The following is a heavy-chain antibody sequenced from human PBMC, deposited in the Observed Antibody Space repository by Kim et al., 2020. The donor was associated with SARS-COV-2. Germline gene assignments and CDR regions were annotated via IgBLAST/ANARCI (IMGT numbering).Heavy chain of an antibody. CDR2: IWYDGSKK. D-gene: IGHD6-19*01. CDR1: GFTFSSSG. V-gene: IGHV3-33*06. J-gene: IGHJ4*02. CDR3: AKGGSGSGWSLTH. Sequence: GGSLRLSCAASGFTFSSSGMHWVRQAPGKGLEWVAVIWYDGSKKYYADSVKGRFTISRDNSKSTLYLQMNSLRVEDTAVYFCAKGGSGSGWSLTHRGQGARVTVSS.